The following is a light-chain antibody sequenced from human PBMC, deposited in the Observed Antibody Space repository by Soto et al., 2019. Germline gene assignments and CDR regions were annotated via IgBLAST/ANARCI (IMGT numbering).Light chain of an antibody. CDR2: EVS. CDR3: SSYAGSNNPVI. V-gene: IGLV2-8*01. CDR1: SSDVGGYNY. J-gene: IGLJ2*01. Sequence: QSVLTQPPSASGSPGQSVTISCTGTSSDVGGYNYVSWYQQHPGKAPKFMIYEVSKRPSGVPDRFSGSKSGNTASLTVSGLKADDEADYYFSSYAGSNNPVIFGGGTKLTVL.